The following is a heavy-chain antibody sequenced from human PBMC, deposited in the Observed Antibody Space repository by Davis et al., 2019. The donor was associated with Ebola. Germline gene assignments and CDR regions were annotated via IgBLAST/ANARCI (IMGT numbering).Heavy chain of an antibody. CDR3: ARSNV. CDR2: IWYDGTNK. Sequence: GESLKISCAASGFTFRSYGMHWVRQAPGKGLEWVAVIWYDGTNKHYADSVKGRFTISRDNAKNSLYLQMNSLRAEDTAVYYCARSNVWGQGTTVTVSS. V-gene: IGHV3-33*03. J-gene: IGHJ6*02. CDR1: GFTFRSYG. D-gene: IGHD5/OR15-5a*01.